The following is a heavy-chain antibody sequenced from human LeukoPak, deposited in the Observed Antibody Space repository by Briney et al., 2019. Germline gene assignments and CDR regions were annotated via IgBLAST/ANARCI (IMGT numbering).Heavy chain of an antibody. D-gene: IGHD2-21*01. J-gene: IGHJ4*02. CDR2: IWYDGSNK. CDR1: GITFRNYG. CDR3: ATDRAIQYFDY. V-gene: IGHV3-30*02. Sequence: PGGSLRLSCAASGITFRNYGMHWVRQAPGKGLEWVAFIWYDGSNKYYADSVKGRFTISRDNSRNTLFLQMNSLRVEDTAVYYCATDRAIQYFDYWGQGTLVSVPS.